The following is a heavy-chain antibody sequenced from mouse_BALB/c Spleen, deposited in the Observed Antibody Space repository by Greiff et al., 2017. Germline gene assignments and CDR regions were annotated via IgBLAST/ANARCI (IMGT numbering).Heavy chain of an antibody. J-gene: IGHJ4*01. CDR1: GFNIKDTY. V-gene: IGHV14-3*02. CDR2: IDPANGNT. Sequence: SGAELVKPGASVKLSCTASGFNIKDTYMHWVKQRPEQGLEWIGRIDPANGNTKYDPKFQGKATITADTSSSTAYMQLSSLTSEDTAVYFCARGGGYDDYAMDYWGQGTSVTVSS. CDR3: ARGGGYDDYAMDY. D-gene: IGHD2-2*01.